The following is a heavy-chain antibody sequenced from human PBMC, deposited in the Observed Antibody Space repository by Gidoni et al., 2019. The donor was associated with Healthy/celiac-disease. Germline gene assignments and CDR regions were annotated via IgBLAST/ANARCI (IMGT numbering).Heavy chain of an antibody. CDR3: ARASSWGVVIVDH. D-gene: IGHD3-22*01. J-gene: IGHJ4*02. CDR2: IYYSGST. V-gene: IGHV4-31*03. CDR1: GGSFSSGNYY. Sequence: QVQLQESGPGLVKPSQTLSLPCTVSGGSFSSGNYYWGWIRQHPGKGLEWIGYIYYSGSTYYNPSLKSRVTISLDTSKNQFSLRLTSVTAADTAVYYCARASSWGVVIVDHWGQGTLVTVSS.